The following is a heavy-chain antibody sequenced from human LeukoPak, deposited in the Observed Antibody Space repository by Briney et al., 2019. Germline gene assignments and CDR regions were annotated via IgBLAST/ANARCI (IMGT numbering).Heavy chain of an antibody. CDR3: ARGYSGYDYFDY. V-gene: IGHV4-59*01. D-gene: IGHD5-12*01. J-gene: IGHJ4*02. Sequence: SETLSLTCTVSGGSISSYYWSWIRQPPGRGLEWIGYIYYGGSTIYNPSLKSRVTISVDTSKNQFSLKLSSVTAADTAVYYCARGYSGYDYFDYWGQGTLVTVSS. CDR1: GGSISSYY. CDR2: IYYGGST.